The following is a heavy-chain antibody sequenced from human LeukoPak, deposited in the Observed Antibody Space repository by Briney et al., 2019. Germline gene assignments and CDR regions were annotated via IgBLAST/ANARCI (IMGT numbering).Heavy chain of an antibody. CDR3: DCGAAGCSCVSCYYYYMDV. D-gene: IGHD2-15*01. CDR2: ISGVGDST. Sequence: GGSLRLSCAACGCTFSNYCMHWVRQAPGKGLEWVSTISGVGDSTYYAESVKGRFTMSRDNSKNTVYLQMNSLRVEDTAIYYCDCGAAGCSCVSCYYYYMDVWGKGTTVTVSS. J-gene: IGHJ6*03. CDR1: GCTFSNYC. V-gene: IGHV3-23*01.